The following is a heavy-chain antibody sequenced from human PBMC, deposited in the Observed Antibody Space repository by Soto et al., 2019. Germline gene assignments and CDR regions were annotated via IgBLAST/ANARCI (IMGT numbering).Heavy chain of an antibody. CDR2: SRNKANSYST. Sequence: EVQLVESGGGLVQPGGSLRLSCAASGFTFSDHYMVWVRQAPGKGLEWVGRSRNKANSYSTEYAASVKGRFTISRDESKNSLYLQMNSLKTEDTAVYYCARFSGSNTRGLDYWGQGTLVTVSS. CDR3: ARFSGSNTRGLDY. V-gene: IGHV3-72*01. D-gene: IGHD1-26*01. J-gene: IGHJ4*02. CDR1: GFTFSDHY.